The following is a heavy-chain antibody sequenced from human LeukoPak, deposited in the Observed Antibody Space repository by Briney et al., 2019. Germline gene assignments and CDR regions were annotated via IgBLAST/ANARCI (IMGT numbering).Heavy chain of an antibody. J-gene: IGHJ4*02. CDR2: ISTNSAFI. D-gene: IGHD4-17*01. V-gene: IGHV3-21*01. Sequence: GGSLRLSCTASGFTFINYSMNWVRQAPGKGLEWVSSISTNSAFIYYADSVRGRFTISRDNTKNSLYLQMDSLTADDTAVYFCACLRGPSHYWGQGTLVTVSS. CDR1: GFTFINYS. CDR3: ACLRGPSHY.